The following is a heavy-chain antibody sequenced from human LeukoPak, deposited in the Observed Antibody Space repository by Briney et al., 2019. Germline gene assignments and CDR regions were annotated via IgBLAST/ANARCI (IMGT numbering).Heavy chain of an antibody. J-gene: IGHJ4*02. V-gene: IGHV3-7*01. D-gene: IGHD7-27*01. CDR3: ARDPAWGAIDY. CDR1: GLFIRSPW. Sequence: GGSLRLSCAVSGLFIRSPWMSWLRQTPGKGLEWVADMNEDGSGTYYVDSVKGRFTVSRDNAKNSVYLQMSSLRVEGTAVYYCARDPAWGAIDYWGQGTLVTVSS. CDR2: MNEDGSGT.